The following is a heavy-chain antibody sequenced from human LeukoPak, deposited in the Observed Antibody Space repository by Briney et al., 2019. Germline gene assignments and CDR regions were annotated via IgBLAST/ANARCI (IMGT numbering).Heavy chain of an antibody. J-gene: IGHJ4*02. CDR2: ISNDGSHR. V-gene: IGHV3-30*04. Sequence: GGSLRLSCAGSGFTFSSFSMHWVRQAPCNGLEWVAVISNDGSHRYYADSVKGRFTISRDNSKNTLSLEMNTLRPEDTALFYCARDPNRLADYGGDYFHHWGQGTLVTVSS. CDR1: GFTFSSFS. CDR3: ARDPNRLADYGGDYFHH. D-gene: IGHD4-23*01.